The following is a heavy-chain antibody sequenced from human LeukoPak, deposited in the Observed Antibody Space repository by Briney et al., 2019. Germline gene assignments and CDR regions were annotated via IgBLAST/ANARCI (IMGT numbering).Heavy chain of an antibody. CDR2: IYYSGST. J-gene: IGHJ6*03. CDR3: ARTTEAHSWRTRYYDYYMDV. V-gene: IGHV4-59*01. D-gene: IGHD6-13*01. Sequence: SETLSLTCTVSGGSIRSYYWSWIRQPPGKGLEWIAYIYYSGSTNYNPSLKSRVTISVDTSKNQFSLKLSSVTAADTAVYYCARTTEAHSWRTRYYDYYMDVWGKGTTVTVSS. CDR1: GGSIRSYY.